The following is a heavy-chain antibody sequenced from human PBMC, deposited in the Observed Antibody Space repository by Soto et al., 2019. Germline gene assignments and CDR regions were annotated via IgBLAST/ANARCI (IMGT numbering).Heavy chain of an antibody. CDR1: GFTFSSYA. D-gene: IGHD3-10*01. V-gene: IGHV3-23*01. J-gene: IGHJ6*02. CDR2: ISGSGGST. CDR3: APAGGSYYYYYYGMDV. Sequence: GGSLRLSCAASGFTFSSYAMSWVRQAPGKGLELVSAISGSGGSTYYADSVKGRFTISRDNSKNTLYLQMNSLRAEDTAVYYCAPAGGSYYYYYYGMDVWGQGTTVTVSS.